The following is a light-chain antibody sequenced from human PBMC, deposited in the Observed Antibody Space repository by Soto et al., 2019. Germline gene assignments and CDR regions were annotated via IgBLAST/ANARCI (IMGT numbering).Light chain of an antibody. Sequence: QSALTQPASASGSPGQSITISCTGTSSDVGTYNLVSWYQQHPGKAPKVIIFDVSERPAGVSNRFSGSKSGTTASLTISGLQAEDEADYYCCSYASSSTWVFGGGTKVTVL. CDR2: DVS. CDR3: CSYASSSTWV. J-gene: IGLJ3*02. CDR1: SSDVGTYNL. V-gene: IGLV2-23*02.